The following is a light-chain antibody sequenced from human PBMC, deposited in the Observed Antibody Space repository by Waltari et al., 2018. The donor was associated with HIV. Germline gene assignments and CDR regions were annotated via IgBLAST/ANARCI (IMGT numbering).Light chain of an antibody. Sequence: QSALTQPPSAFGSLGQSATITCTGPISDFGGYNSVSCYQQHPGKAPKLMIYEVTNRPSGVPDRFSGSKSGNTASLTVSGLQAEDEADYYCSSYAGSNNSVVFGGGTKLTVL. J-gene: IGLJ2*01. V-gene: IGLV2-8*01. CDR1: ISDFGGYNS. CDR2: EVT. CDR3: SSYAGSNNSVV.